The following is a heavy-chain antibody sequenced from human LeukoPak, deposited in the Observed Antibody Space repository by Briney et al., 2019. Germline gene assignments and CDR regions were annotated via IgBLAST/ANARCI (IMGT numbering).Heavy chain of an antibody. CDR3: ARGGQYMSASWYRSVCYHFDV. CDR1: GGSFSGNY. Sequence: SETLSLTCAVYGGSFSGNYWNWIRQSPGKGLEWVGEINYGGSTHYNPSLKSRVSISLDTSKNQFSLKVTSVTAADTAIYYCARGGQYMSASWYRSVCYHFDVWGKGTTVIVSS. D-gene: IGHD6-13*01. V-gene: IGHV4-34*01. J-gene: IGHJ6*03. CDR2: INYGGST.